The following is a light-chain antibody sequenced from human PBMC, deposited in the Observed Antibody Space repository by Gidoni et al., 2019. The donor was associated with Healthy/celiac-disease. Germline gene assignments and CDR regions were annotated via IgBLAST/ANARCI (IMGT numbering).Light chain of an antibody. V-gene: IGKV4-1*01. J-gene: IGKJ1*01. CDR3: QQYYSTPGP. Sequence: IVMTQSPESLAVSLGERATINCKSSQSVLYSSNNKNYLAWYQQKPGQPPKLLIYWASTRESGVPDRFSGSGSGTEFTLTISSLQAEDVAVYYCQQYYSTPGPFGQGTKVEIK. CDR1: QSVLYSSNNKNY. CDR2: WAS.